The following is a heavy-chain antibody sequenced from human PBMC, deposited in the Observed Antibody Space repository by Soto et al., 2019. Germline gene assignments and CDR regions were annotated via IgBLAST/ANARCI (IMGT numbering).Heavy chain of an antibody. Sequence: GGSLRLSCAASGFSFSNYWMAWVRQAPGKGLEWVANINQDGSEKNYVDSVKGRFTIYRDNAKNSLYLQMSSLTAEDSALYYCSRSLNSWGQGTLVTVSS. CDR3: SRSLNS. J-gene: IGHJ4*02. CDR1: GFSFSNYW. V-gene: IGHV3-7*01. CDR2: INQDGSEK.